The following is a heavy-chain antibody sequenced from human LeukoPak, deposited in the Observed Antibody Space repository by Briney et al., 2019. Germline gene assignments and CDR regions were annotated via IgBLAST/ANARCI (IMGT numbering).Heavy chain of an antibody. Sequence: GGSLRLSCAASGFTFSSYAMHWVRQAPGKGLEWVAVISYDGSNKYYADSVKGRFTISRDNSKNTLYLQMNSLRAEDTAVYYCARDESIAAPFDYWGQGTLVTVSS. CDR3: ARDESIAAPFDY. CDR1: GFTFSSYA. V-gene: IGHV3-30-3*01. J-gene: IGHJ4*02. D-gene: IGHD6-13*01. CDR2: ISYDGSNK.